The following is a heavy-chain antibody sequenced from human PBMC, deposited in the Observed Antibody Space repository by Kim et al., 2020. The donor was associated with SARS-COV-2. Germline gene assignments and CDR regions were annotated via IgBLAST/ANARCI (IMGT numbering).Heavy chain of an antibody. V-gene: IGHV6-1*01. CDR2: N. J-gene: IGHJ3*02. Sequence: NDYAVSVKSRITTNPDPAKNQFSLQLNSVTPEDTAVYYCASGGGADAFDIWGQGTMVTVSS. CDR3: ASGGGADAFDI. D-gene: IGHD3-16*01.